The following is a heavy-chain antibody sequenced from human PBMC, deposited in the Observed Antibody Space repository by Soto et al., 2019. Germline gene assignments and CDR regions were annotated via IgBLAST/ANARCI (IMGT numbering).Heavy chain of an antibody. J-gene: IGHJ4*02. CDR3: ARDPRIRGVRYFDWYDY. D-gene: IGHD3-9*01. Sequence: SXAASVVTLRSDDLHLVRQCPGKGLEWVAVIWYDGSNKYYADSVKGRFTISRDNSKNTLYLQMNSLRAEDTAVYYCARDPRIRGVRYFDWYDYCGQGTLVTVSS. CDR2: IWYDGSNK. CDR1: VVTLRSDD. V-gene: IGHV3-33*01.